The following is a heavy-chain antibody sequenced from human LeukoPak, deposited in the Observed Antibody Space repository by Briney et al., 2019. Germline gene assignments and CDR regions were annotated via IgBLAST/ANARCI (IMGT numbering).Heavy chain of an antibody. Sequence: ASVKVSCKASGYTFTSNYIHWVRQAPGQGLEWMGIINPSGGSTSYAQKFQDRVTMTGDTSTNTVYMELSSLRAGDTAVYYCARRGSCISTSCSLDYWGQGTLVTVSS. D-gene: IGHD2-2*01. CDR3: ARRGSCISTSCSLDY. CDR1: GYTFTSNY. CDR2: INPSGGST. J-gene: IGHJ4*02. V-gene: IGHV1-46*01.